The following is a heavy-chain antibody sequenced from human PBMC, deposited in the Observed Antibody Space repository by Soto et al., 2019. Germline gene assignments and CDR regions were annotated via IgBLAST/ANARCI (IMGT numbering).Heavy chain of an antibody. CDR2: INHSGST. J-gene: IGHJ4*02. Sequence: PSETLSLTCTVSGGSISSYYWSWIRQPPGKGLEWIGEINHSGSTNYNPTLKSRVTISVDTSKNQLSLKLSSVTAADTAVYYCARVGALGSSSCFDYWGQGTLVTVSS. CDR1: GGSISSYY. V-gene: IGHV4-34*01. D-gene: IGHD6-13*01. CDR3: ARVGALGSSSCFDY.